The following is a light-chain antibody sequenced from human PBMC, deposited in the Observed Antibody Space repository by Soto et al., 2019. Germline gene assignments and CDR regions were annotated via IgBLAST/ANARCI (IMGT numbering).Light chain of an antibody. J-gene: IGLJ1*01. V-gene: IGLV2-14*03. CDR3: SSYTTSDARQIV. Sequence: QSALTQPASVSGSPGQSITISCTGTSSDVGGYNYVSWYQHHPGNAPKLLIFDVSNRPSGGSNRFSGAKSGNTASLTISGLQPEDEDDYYCSSYTTSDARQIVFGTGTKLTVL. CDR1: SSDVGGYNY. CDR2: DVS.